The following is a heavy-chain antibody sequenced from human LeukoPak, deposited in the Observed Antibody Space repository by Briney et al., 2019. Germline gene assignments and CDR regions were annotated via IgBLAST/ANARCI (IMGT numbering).Heavy chain of an antibody. Sequence: GGSLRLSCAASGFTFSSYGMHWVRQAPGKGLEWVAVIWYDGSNKYYADSVKGRFTISRDNSKNTLYLQMNSLRAEDTAVYYCAKEQQRLSKERRYFDYWGQGTLVTVSS. V-gene: IGHV3-33*06. J-gene: IGHJ4*02. D-gene: IGHD6-13*01. CDR2: IWYDGSNK. CDR1: GFTFSSYG. CDR3: AKEQQRLSKERRYFDY.